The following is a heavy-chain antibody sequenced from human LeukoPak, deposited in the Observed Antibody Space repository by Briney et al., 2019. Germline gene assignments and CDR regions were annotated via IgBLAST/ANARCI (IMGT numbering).Heavy chain of an antibody. V-gene: IGHV4-39*07. CDR1: GGSISSSSYY. Sequence: PSETLSLTCTVSGGSISSSSYYWGWIRQPPGKGLEWIGSIYYSGSTYYNPSLKSRVTISVDTSKNQFSLKLSSVTAADTAVYYCASLHDSSGYPQAFLHFDYWGQGTLVTVSS. CDR3: ASLHDSSGYPQAFLHFDY. CDR2: IYYSGST. D-gene: IGHD3-22*01. J-gene: IGHJ4*02.